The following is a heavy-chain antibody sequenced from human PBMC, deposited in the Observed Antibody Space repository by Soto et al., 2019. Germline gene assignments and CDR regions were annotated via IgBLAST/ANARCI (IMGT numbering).Heavy chain of an antibody. J-gene: IGHJ4*02. D-gene: IGHD2-15*01. V-gene: IGHV3-23*01. Sequence: GGSLRLSCAASGFTFSSYAMSWVRQAPGKGLEWVSAISGSGGSTYYADSVKGRFTISRDNSKNTLYLQMNSLRAEDTAVYYCATLYPWGVAATSHYWGQGTLVTVSS. CDR3: ATLYPWGVAATSHY. CDR1: GFTFSSYA. CDR2: ISGSGGST.